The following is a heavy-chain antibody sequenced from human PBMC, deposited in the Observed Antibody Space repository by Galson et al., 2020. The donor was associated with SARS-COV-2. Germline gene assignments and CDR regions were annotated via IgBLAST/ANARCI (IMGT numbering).Heavy chain of an antibody. D-gene: IGHD4-17*01. CDR1: GFTFSTYS. Sequence: GESLKISCATSGFTFSTYSMNWVRQAPGKGLEWVSSISSGSNYIYYADSVKGRFTISRDNAKTSLYLQMNSLRAEDTAVYYCTRASGDYVNWYFDLWGRGTLVTVSS. CDR2: ISSGSNYI. CDR3: TRASGDYVNWYFDL. J-gene: IGHJ2*01. V-gene: IGHV3-21*01.